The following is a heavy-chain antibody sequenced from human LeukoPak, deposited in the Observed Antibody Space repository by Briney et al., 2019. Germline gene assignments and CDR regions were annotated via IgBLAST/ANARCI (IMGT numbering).Heavy chain of an antibody. V-gene: IGHV3-66*02. D-gene: IGHD4-11*01. CDR1: EFTVSSNY. J-gene: IGHJ6*04. Sequence: PGGSLRLSCAASEFTVSSNYMSWVRQAPGKGLEWVSVIYSGGSTYYADSVKGRFTISRDNSKNTLYLQMNSLRAEDTAVYYCARDILDYSAQDVWGKGTTVTVSS. CDR3: ARDILDYSAQDV. CDR2: IYSGGST.